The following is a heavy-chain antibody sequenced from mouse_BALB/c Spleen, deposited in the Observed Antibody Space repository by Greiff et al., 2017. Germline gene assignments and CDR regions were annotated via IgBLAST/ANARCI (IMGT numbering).Heavy chain of an antibody. CDR3: ARHAPFITTVWMDY. Sequence: EVQRVESGGDLVKPGGSLKLSCAASGFTFSSYGMSWVRQTPDKRLEWVATISSGGSYTYYPDSVKGRFTISRDNAKNTLYLQMSSLKSEDTAMYYCARHAPFITTVWMDYWGQGTSVTVSS. CDR2: ISSGGSYT. CDR1: GFTFSSYG. J-gene: IGHJ4*01. V-gene: IGHV5-6*01. D-gene: IGHD1-1*01.